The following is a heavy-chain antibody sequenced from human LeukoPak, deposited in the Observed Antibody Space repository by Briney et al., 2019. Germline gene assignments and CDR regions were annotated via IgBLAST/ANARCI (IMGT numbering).Heavy chain of an antibody. CDR2: FDPEDGET. Sequence: GASVKVSCKASGYTLTELSIHWVRQAPGKGLEWMGGFDPEDGETIYAQKFQGRVTMTEDTSTDTAYMELSSLRSEDTAVYYCATDHGWELLRGGLDYWGQGTLVTVSS. J-gene: IGHJ4*02. CDR1: GYTLTELS. D-gene: IGHD1-26*01. V-gene: IGHV1-24*01. CDR3: ATDHGWELLRGGLDY.